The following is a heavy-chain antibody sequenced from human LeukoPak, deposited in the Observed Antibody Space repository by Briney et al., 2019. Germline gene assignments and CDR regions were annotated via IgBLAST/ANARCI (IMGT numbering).Heavy chain of an antibody. Sequence: SETLSLTCTVSGGSLSSSSSYWGWVRQPPGKGPEWIASIYYGGLTYDNPSLKSRVSIPVDPSKTHFSLKVSSVTDADTAVYYCASGTFDDYGDYDRGDFFDHWGQGTLVTVSS. V-gene: IGHV4-39*02. CDR1: GGSLSSSSSY. CDR2: IYYGGLT. CDR3: ASGTFDDYGDYDRGDFFDH. D-gene: IGHD4-17*01. J-gene: IGHJ4*02.